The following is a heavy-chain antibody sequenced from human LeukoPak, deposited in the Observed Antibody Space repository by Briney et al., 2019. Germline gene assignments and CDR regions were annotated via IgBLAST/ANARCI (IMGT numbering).Heavy chain of an antibody. Sequence: GGSLRLSCAASGFTFSSYSMNWVRQAPGKGLEWVSSISSSSSYIYYADSVKGRFTISRDNAKNSLYLQMNSLRAEDTAVYYCAREGYGGNSGAFDYWGQGTLVTVPS. J-gene: IGHJ4*02. CDR2: ISSSSSYI. CDR3: AREGYGGNSGAFDY. CDR1: GFTFSSYS. V-gene: IGHV3-21*01. D-gene: IGHD4-23*01.